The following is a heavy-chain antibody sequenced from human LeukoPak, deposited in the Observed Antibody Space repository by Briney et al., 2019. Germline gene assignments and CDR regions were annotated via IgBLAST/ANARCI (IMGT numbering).Heavy chain of an antibody. Sequence: ASVKVSCKASGYTFTSYGIRWVRQAPGQGLAWMGWISAYNGNTNYAQKLQGRVTMTTDTSTSTAYMELRSLRSDDTAVYYCARDGPYDSSGYYYFLSPHFDYWGQGTLVTVSS. CDR2: ISAYNGNT. J-gene: IGHJ4*02. CDR1: GYTFTSYG. D-gene: IGHD3-22*01. CDR3: ARDGPYDSSGYYYFLSPHFDY. V-gene: IGHV1-18*01.